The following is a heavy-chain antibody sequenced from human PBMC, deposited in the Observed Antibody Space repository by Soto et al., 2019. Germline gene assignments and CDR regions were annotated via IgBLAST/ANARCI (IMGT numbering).Heavy chain of an antibody. CDR1: GFTFSSYS. D-gene: IGHD3-3*01. V-gene: IGHV3-21*01. CDR3: ARSYDFWSCYYNMGNYFDY. Sequence: EVQLVESGGGLVKPGGFLRLSCAASGFTFSSYSMNWVRQAPGKGLEWVSSISSSSSYIYYADSVKGRFTISRDNAKNSLYLQMNSLRAEDTAVYYCARSYDFWSCYYNMGNYFDYWGQGTLVTVSS. J-gene: IGHJ4*02. CDR2: ISSSSSYI.